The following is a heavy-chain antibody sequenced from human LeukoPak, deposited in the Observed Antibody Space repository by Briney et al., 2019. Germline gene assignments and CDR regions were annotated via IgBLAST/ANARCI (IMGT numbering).Heavy chain of an antibody. J-gene: IGHJ4*02. V-gene: IGHV3-23*01. D-gene: IGHD3-9*01. CDR2: ISGSGGST. CDR1: GFTFSSYA. Sequence: GGSLRISSAASGFTFSSYAMSWVRQAPEKGLEWVSAISGSGGSTYYADSVKGRCTISRDNSKNTLYLQMNSLRAEDTAVYYCAKFWLFTFDYCGQGTLVTVSS. CDR3: AKFWLFTFDY.